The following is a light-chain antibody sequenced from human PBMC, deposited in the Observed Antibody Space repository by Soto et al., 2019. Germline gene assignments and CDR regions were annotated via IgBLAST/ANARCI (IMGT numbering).Light chain of an antibody. CDR1: SSDVGGYNY. CDR2: EVI. V-gene: IGLV2-14*01. CDR3: SSYTSSSTLV. J-gene: IGLJ2*01. Sequence: QSALTQPASVSGSPGQSITISCTATSSDVGGYNYVSWFQQYPGKAPKLMIYEVINRPSGVSNRFSGSKSGNTASLIISGLQAEDEADYYSSSYTSSSTLVFGGGTKLTVL.